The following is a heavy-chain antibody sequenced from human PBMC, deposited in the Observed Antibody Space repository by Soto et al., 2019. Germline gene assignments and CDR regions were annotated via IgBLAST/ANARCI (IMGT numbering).Heavy chain of an antibody. J-gene: IGHJ5*02. V-gene: IGHV4-59*13. CDR3: ARLQLELRQILWFDP. Sequence: SETLSLTCTVSGGSISRYYWSWIRQPPGKGLEWIGYIYYSGSTNYNPSLKSRVTISVDTSKNQFSLKLSSVTAADTAVYYCARLQLELRQILWFDPWGQGTLVTVSS. CDR1: GGSISRYY. D-gene: IGHD1-1*01. CDR2: IYYSGST.